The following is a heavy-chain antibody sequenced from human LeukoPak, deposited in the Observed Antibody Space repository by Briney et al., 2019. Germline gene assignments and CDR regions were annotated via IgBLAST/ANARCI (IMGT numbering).Heavy chain of an antibody. J-gene: IGHJ4*02. Sequence: GRSLRLSCTASGFTFGDYAMTWVRQAPGKGLEWVGFIRSKAYGGTIEYAASVKGRFTISRDDSINTLYLQMNSLKSEDTAVYYCILVGATSTYWGQGTLVTVSS. CDR3: ILVGATSTY. D-gene: IGHD1-26*01. V-gene: IGHV3-49*04. CDR1: GFTFGDYA. CDR2: IRSKAYGGTI.